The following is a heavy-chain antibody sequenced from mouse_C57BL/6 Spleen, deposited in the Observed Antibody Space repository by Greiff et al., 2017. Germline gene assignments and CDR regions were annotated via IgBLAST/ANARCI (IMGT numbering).Heavy chain of an antibody. CDR2: IWTGGGT. J-gene: IGHJ4*01. V-gene: IGHV2-9-1*01. CDR1: GFSLTSYA. CDR3: ARRPPITTVVATDAMDC. D-gene: IGHD1-1*01. Sequence: VQLQESGPGLVAPSQSLSITCTVSGFSLTSYAISWVRQPPGKGLEWLGVIWTGGGTNYNSALKSRLSISKDNSKSQVFLKMNSLQTDDTARYYCARRPPITTVVATDAMDCWGQGTSVTVSS.